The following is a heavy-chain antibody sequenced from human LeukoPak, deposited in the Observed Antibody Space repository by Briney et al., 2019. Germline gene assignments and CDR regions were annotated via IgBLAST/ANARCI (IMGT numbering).Heavy chain of an antibody. CDR1: GGSISSGDYY. V-gene: IGHV4-30-4*01. J-gene: IGHJ4*02. CDR2: IYYSGST. CDR3: ARTQIQLWLSDY. D-gene: IGHD5-18*01. Sequence: SETLSLTCTVSGGSISSGDYYWSWIRQPPGKGLEWIGYIYYSGSTYYNPSLKSRVTISVDTSKNQFSLKLSSVTAADTAVYYCARTQIQLWLSDYWGQGTLVTVSS.